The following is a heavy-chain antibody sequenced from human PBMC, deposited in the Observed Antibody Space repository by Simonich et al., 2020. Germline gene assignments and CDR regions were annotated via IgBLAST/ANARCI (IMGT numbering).Heavy chain of an antibody. D-gene: IGHD7-27*01. CDR2: IKQDGSEK. CDR1: GFTFSSYW. J-gene: IGHJ6*03. Sequence: EVQLVESGGGLVQPGGSLRLSCAASGFTFSSYWMSWGRQAQGKGLGWVANIKQDGSEKYYVASVKGRFTISRDNAKNSLSLQMNILRAEDTAVYYCARDGLGTAYYYYMDVWGKGTTVTVSS. V-gene: IGHV3-7*01. CDR3: ARDGLGTAYYYYMDV.